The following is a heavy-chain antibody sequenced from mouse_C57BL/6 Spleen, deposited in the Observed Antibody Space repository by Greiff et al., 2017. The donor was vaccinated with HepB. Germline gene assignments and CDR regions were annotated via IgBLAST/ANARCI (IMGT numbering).Heavy chain of an antibody. V-gene: IGHV1-82*01. Sequence: QVQLKESGPELVKPGASVKISCKASGYAFSSSWMNWVKQRPGKGLEWIGRIYPGDGDTNYNGKFKGKATLTADKSSSTAYMQLSSLTSEDSAVYFCARLSMVTTYFDVWGTGTTVTVSS. CDR1: GYAFSSSW. CDR2: IYPGDGDT. J-gene: IGHJ1*03. CDR3: ARLSMVTTYFDV. D-gene: IGHD2-2*01.